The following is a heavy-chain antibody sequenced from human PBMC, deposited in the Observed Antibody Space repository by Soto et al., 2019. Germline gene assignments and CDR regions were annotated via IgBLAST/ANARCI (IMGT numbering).Heavy chain of an antibody. J-gene: IGHJ4*02. D-gene: IGHD3-22*01. CDR1: GFTFISYA. V-gene: IGHV3-23*01. CDR2: ISGSGGST. CDR3: AKDTHNTYYYVSSGYPYSDF. Sequence: PGGSLRLSCAASGFTFISYAMSWVRQAPGKGLECVSAISGSGGSTYYADSVKGRFTISRDNSKNTLYLQMNSLRADDTAVYYCAKDTHNTYYYVSSGYPYSDFRGQGTLVTGSS.